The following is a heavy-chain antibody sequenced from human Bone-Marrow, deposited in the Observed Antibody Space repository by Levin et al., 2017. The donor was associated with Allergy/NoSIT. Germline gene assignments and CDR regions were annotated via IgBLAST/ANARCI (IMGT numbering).Heavy chain of an antibody. CDR2: INHSGST. V-gene: IGHV4-34*01. J-gene: IGHJ2*01. D-gene: IGHD2-2*02. Sequence: SQTLSLTCAVYGGSFSGYYWSWIRQPPGKGLEWIGEINHSGSTNYNPSLKSRVTISVDTSKNQFSLKLSSVTAADTAVYYCARVRTDCSSTSCYTITRYGYFDLWGRGTLVTVSS. CDR1: GGSFSGYY. CDR3: ARVRTDCSSTSCYTITRYGYFDL.